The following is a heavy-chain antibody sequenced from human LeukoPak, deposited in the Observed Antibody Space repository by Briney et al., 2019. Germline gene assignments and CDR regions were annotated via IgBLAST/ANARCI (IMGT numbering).Heavy chain of an antibody. D-gene: IGHD3-22*01. CDR2: IYPGDSDT. V-gene: IGHV5-51*01. CDR1: GYSFTSYW. CDR3: ARAREYYYDSSGPRGWFDP. Sequence: GESLKISCKGSGYSFTSYWIGWVRQMPRKGLEWMGIIYPGDSDTRYSPSFQGQVTISADKSISTAYLQWSSLKASDTAMYYCARAREYYYDSSGPRGWFDPWGQGTLVTVSS. J-gene: IGHJ5*02.